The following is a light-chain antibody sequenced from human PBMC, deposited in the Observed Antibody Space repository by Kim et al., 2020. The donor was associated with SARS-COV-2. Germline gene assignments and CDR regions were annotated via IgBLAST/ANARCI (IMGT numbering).Light chain of an antibody. CDR3: SSYTSSSTLV. V-gene: IGLV2-14*04. CDR2: DVS. Sequence: GQSITISCTGTSSDVGVYNYVSWYQKHPGKAPKLMIYDVSKRPSGVSNRFSGSKSGNTASLTISGLQAEDEADYYCSSYTSSSTLVFGGGTQLTVL. J-gene: IGLJ3*02. CDR1: SSDVGVYNY.